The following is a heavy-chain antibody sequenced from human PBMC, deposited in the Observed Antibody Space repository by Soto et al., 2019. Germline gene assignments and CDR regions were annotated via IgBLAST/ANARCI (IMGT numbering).Heavy chain of an antibody. CDR1: AYTFTSYH. V-gene: IGHV1-18*04. J-gene: IGHJ3*02. D-gene: IGHD2-8*01. CDR2: INAFDDDT. CDR3: ARNLYGRAFDI. Sequence: QAQLEQSGPEVKRPGASLKVSCKASAYTFTSYHISWVRQAPGQGLEWIGGINAFDDDTNYSQKFQDRVTMTAHRSTDTAYLDLRSLGSDDTAIYYCARNLYGRAFDIWGQGTMVTVSS.